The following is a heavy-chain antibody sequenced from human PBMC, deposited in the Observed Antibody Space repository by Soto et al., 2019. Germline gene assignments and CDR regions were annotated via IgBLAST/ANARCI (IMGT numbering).Heavy chain of an antibody. CDR2: TYYSSKWFH. V-gene: IGHV6-1*01. J-gene: IGHJ3*01. Sequence: QGQLQQPGPGLVKPSQTLSLTCAISGDSVSSDITSWNWIRQSPSRGLEWLGRTYYSSKWFHDYAASVKSRITINPDTSKNQFSLELNSMTPEDTAVYYCARGKALDVWGQGTVVTVSS. CDR3: ARGKALDV. CDR1: GDSVSSDITS. D-gene: IGHD3-10*01.